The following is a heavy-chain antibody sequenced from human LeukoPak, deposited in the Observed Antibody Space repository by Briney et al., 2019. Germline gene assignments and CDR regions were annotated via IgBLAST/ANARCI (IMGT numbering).Heavy chain of an antibody. CDR3: ARGPNGYCSGGSCLGEDY. CDR2: IYHSGST. CDR1: GGSISSSNW. J-gene: IGHJ4*02. D-gene: IGHD2-15*01. V-gene: IGHV4-4*02. Sequence: PSETLSLTCAVSGGSISSSNWWSWVRQPPGKGLEWIGEIYHSGSTNYNPSLKSRVTISVDKSKNQFSLKLSSVTAADTAVYYCARGPNGYCSGGSCLGEDYWGQGTLVTVSS.